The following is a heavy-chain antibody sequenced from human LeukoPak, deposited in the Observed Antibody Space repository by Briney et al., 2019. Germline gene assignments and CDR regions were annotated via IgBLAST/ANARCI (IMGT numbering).Heavy chain of an antibody. D-gene: IGHD3-22*01. CDR1: GFTFSSYS. J-gene: IGHJ4*02. CDR3: ARGEIIAGITMIVVVLDY. V-gene: IGHV3-48*01. Sequence: GGSLRLSCAASGFTFSSYSMNWVRQAPGKGLEWVSYISSSSSTIYYADSVKGRFTISRDNAKNSLYLQMDSLRAEDTAVYYCARGEIIAGITMIVVVLDYWGQGTLVTVSS. CDR2: ISSSSSTI.